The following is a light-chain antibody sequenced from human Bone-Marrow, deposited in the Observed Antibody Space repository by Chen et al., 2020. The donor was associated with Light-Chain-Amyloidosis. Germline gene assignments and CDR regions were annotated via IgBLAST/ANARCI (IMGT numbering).Light chain of an antibody. CDR3: QVWDRSSDRPV. J-gene: IGLJ3*02. V-gene: IGLV3-21*02. CDR1: NIGSTS. Sequence: SYVLTQPSSVSVAPGQTATIAWGGNNIGSTSVHWYQQTPGQAPLLVVYDESDRPSGIPERLSGSNSGNTATLTISRVEAGDEADYYCQVWDRSSDRPVFGGGTKLTVL. CDR2: DES.